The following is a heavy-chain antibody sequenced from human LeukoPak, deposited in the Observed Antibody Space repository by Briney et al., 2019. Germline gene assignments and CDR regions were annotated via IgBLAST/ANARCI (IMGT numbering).Heavy chain of an antibody. CDR3: AKDRGAVAGICDY. V-gene: IGHV3-30*18. CDR1: GFTFSSYG. CDR2: ISYDGSNK. J-gene: IGHJ4*02. Sequence: GGSLRLSCAASGFTFSSYGMHWVRQAPGKGLEWVAVISYDGSNKYYADSVKGRFTISRDNSKNTLYLQMNSLRAEDTAVYYCAKDRGAVAGICDYWGQGTLVTVSS. D-gene: IGHD6-19*01.